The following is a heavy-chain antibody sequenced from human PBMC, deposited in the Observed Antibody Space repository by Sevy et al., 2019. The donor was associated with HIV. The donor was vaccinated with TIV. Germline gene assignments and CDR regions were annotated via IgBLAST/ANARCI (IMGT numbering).Heavy chain of an antibody. CDR2: IFSSGST. CDR1: GFTVNDKY. V-gene: IGHV3-66*02. CDR3: VSLFLSYRSGWSYFDY. Sequence: GGSLRLSCAISGFTVNDKYIIWVRQAPGKGLEWVSVIFSSGSTYYADSAKGRFTISSDNSKNTAYLQMTSVRAEDTAVYYCVSLFLSYRSGWSYFDYWGQGTLVTVSS. D-gene: IGHD6-19*01. J-gene: IGHJ4*02.